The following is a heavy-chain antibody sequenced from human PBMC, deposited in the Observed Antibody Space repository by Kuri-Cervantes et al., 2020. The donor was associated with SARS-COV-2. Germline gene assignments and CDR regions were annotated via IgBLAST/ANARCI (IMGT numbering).Heavy chain of an antibody. Sequence: GGSLRLSCAASGFIFGDAWMSWVRQAPGKGLEWIGRIKSKADDETRDYAGPVKGRFTISRDESTNTLYLQMNSLKIEDTAMYYCTTGSIRGQWLVPRRHDAFDFWGQGTMVTVSS. CDR3: TTGSIRGQWLVPRRHDAFDF. V-gene: IGHV3-15*01. CDR2: IKSKADDETR. D-gene: IGHD6-19*01. J-gene: IGHJ3*01. CDR1: GFIFGDAW.